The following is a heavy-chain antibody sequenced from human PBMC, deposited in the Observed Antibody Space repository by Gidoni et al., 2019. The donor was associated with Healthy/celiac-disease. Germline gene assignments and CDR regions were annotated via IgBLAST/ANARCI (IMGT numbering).Heavy chain of an antibody. V-gene: IGHV3-9*01. Sequence: EVQLVESGGGLVQPGRSLRLSCEASGFTFDDYAMHWVRQAPGKGLEWFSGISWNSGSIGYADSVKGRFTISRDNAKNSLYLQMNSLRAEDTALYYCAKDIGGELVDYWGQGTLVTVSS. CDR2: ISWNSGSI. J-gene: IGHJ4*02. D-gene: IGHD1-26*01. CDR1: GFTFDDYA. CDR3: AKDIGGELVDY.